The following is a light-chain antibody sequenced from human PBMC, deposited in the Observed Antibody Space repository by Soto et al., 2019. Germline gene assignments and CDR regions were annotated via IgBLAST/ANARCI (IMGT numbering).Light chain of an antibody. CDR3: SSYTSSNTLV. CDR2: DVS. V-gene: IGLV2-14*01. CDR1: SSDVGTYNH. Sequence: QSVLTQPASVSGSPGQSITISCTGTSSDVGTYNHVSWYQQYPGKAPKLMIFDVSSRPSGVSKRFSGSKSGNTASLTISGLQAEDEADYYCSSYTSSNTLVFGGGTQLTV. J-gene: IGLJ3*02.